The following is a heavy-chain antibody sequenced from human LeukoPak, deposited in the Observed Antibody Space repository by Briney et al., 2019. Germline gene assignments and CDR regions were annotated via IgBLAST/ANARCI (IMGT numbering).Heavy chain of an antibody. J-gene: IGHJ6*02. CDR3: ARDHFKGYYYGSGSYYNFHCYGMDV. Sequence: GASVKVSCKASGATFSSNAISWMRQAQGQGIEWMGGFIPIFGTANYAQAVQGRVTITAAESTSTAYMKLSSLRPEDTAVYYCARDHFKGYYYGSGSYYNFHCYGMDVWGQGATVTVSS. D-gene: IGHD3-10*01. CDR2: FIPIFGTA. CDR1: GATFSSNA. V-gene: IGHV1-69*13.